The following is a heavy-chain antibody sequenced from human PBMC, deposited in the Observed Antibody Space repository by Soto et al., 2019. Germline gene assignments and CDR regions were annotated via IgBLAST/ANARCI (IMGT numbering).Heavy chain of an antibody. CDR3: GRGWGTSFDF. J-gene: IGHJ4*02. CDR1: GGSISSYY. D-gene: IGHD7-27*01. V-gene: IGHV4-59*01. Sequence: QVQLQESGPGLVKPSETLSLTCTVSGGSISSYYWSWIRQPPGKGLEWVGDTDYSGSTNYNPSLERRATITVETSKNQCSLKVSSVTAADTAVYYCGRGWGTSFDFWGRGTLVTVSS. CDR2: TDYSGST.